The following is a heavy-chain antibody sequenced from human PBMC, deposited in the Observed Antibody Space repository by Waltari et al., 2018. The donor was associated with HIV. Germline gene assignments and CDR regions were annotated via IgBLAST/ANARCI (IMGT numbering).Heavy chain of an antibody. CDR1: GYTFTGYY. J-gene: IGHJ3*02. Sequence: QVQLVQSGAEVRKPGASVKVSCKTSGYTFTGYYMHWVRQAPGQGLGWMGWIYPDTGDTNYAEKFQGRVTMTRDTSITTVYVDLRGLRSDDTAMYYCARQMTFYDAFDIWGQGTMVTVSS. CDR3: ARQMTFYDAFDI. CDR2: IYPDTGDT. V-gene: IGHV1-2*02.